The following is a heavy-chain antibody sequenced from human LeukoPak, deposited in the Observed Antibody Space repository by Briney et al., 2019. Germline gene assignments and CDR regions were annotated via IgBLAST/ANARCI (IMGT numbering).Heavy chain of an antibody. J-gene: IGHJ4*02. V-gene: IGHV5-51*01. CDR1: GYSFTSYW. CDR3: ARSRGYSGYDRSYFDY. CDR2: IYPGYSDP. Sequence: GESLKISCKGSGYSFTSYWIGWVRQMPGKCLERMGIIYPGYSDPRYSPSFQGQVTVSADKSISTAYLQWSSLKASDTAMYYCARSRGYSGYDRSYFDYWGQGTLVTVSS. D-gene: IGHD5-12*01.